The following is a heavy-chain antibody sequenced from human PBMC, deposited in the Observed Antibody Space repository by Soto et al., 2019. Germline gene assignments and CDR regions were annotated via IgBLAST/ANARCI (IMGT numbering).Heavy chain of an antibody. Sequence: LSETLSLTCTVSGGSISSSSYYWVWIRHPPGKGLEWIGSIYYSGSTYYNPSLKSRVTISVDTSKNQFSLKLSSVTAADTAVYYCARLGSSASSSALFGYWGQGTLVTVSS. V-gene: IGHV4-39*01. J-gene: IGHJ4*02. CDR2: IYYSGST. CDR1: GGSISSSSYY. CDR3: ARLGSSASSSALFGY. D-gene: IGHD6-6*01.